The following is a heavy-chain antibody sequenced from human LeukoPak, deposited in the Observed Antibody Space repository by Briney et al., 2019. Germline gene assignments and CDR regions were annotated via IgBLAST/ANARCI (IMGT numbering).Heavy chain of an antibody. Sequence: ASVKVSCKVSGHTLTRYGIRWVRQAPGQGLEWMGWISAYNGNTNYAQKLQGRVTMTIDTSTSTAYMELRSLRSDDTAVYYCARGDLTVTTVYYGMDVWGQGTTVTVSS. CDR3: ARGDLTVTTVYYGMDV. CDR2: ISAYNGNT. J-gene: IGHJ6*02. D-gene: IGHD4-17*01. CDR1: GHTLTRYG. V-gene: IGHV1-18*01.